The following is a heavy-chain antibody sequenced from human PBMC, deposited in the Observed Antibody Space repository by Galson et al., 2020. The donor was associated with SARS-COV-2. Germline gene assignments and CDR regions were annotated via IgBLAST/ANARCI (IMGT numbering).Heavy chain of an antibody. Sequence: SVNVSCKTSGFMFTASAVQWVRQARGQRLEWIGWIVVCSGKTNYAQKFQERVTITRDMSTTTAYMELSSLRSEDTAVYYCAAFVGNNPAYWGQGTPVSVSS. CDR3: AAFVGNNPAY. CDR1: GFMFTASA. J-gene: IGHJ4*02. D-gene: IGHD1-26*01. V-gene: IGHV1-58*01. CDR2: IVVCSGKT.